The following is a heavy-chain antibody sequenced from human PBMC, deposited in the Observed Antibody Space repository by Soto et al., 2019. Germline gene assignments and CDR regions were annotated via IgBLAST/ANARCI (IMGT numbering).Heavy chain of an antibody. D-gene: IGHD6-13*01. J-gene: IGHJ4*02. CDR3: ARYNAASGTYYFDF. CDR2: INHRGSA. Sequence: SETLSLTCSVSGGSISSGYWTWIRHPPGKGPEWIGEINHRGSANYNPSLKSRVTISVDISKSQFSLRLTSVTAADTAVYYCARYNAASGTYYFDFWGQGALVTVSS. CDR1: GGSISSGY. V-gene: IGHV4-59*12.